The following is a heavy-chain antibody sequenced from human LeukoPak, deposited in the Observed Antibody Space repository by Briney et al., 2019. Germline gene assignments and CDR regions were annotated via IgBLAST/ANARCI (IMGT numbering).Heavy chain of an antibody. CDR1: GYTFTSYG. CDR3: ARRHNYYDSSGDEAFDI. Sequence: ASVKVSCKASGYTFTSYGISWVRQAPGQGLEWMGWISAYNGNTNYARKLQGRVTMTTDTSTSTAYMELRSLRSDDTAVYYCARRHNYYDSSGDEAFDIWGQGTMVTVSS. D-gene: IGHD3-22*01. CDR2: ISAYNGNT. J-gene: IGHJ3*02. V-gene: IGHV1-18*01.